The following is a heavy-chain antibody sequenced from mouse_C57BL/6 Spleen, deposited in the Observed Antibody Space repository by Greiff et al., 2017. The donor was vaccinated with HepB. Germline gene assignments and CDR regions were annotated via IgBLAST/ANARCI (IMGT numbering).Heavy chain of an antibody. CDR2: IYPGSGST. CDR3: ARSGYGNYVYAMDY. V-gene: IGHV1-55*01. D-gene: IGHD2-10*02. Sequence: VKLQQPGAELVKPGASVKMSCKASGYTFTSYWITWVKQRPGQGLEWIGDIYPGSGSTNYNEKFKSKATLTVDTSSSTAYMQLSSLTSEDSAVYYCARSGYGNYVYAMDYWGQGTSVTVSS. CDR1: GYTFTSYW. J-gene: IGHJ4*01.